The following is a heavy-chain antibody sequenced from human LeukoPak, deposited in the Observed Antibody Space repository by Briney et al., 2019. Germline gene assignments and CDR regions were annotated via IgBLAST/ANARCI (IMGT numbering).Heavy chain of an antibody. D-gene: IGHD2-2*03. CDR2: IYYSGST. Sequence: SETLSLTCTVSGGSISSSSYYWGWIRQPPGKGLEWIGSIYYSGSTYYNPSLKSRVTISVDTSKNQFSLRLSSVTAADTAVYYCARHGGYCSSTSCRRNWFGPWGQGTLVTVSS. CDR1: GGSISSSSYY. V-gene: IGHV4-39*01. CDR3: ARHGGYCSSTSCRRNWFGP. J-gene: IGHJ5*02.